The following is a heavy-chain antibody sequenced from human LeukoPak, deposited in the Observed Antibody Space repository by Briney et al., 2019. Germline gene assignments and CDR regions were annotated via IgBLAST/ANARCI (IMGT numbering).Heavy chain of an antibody. V-gene: IGHV4-38-2*02. CDR2: IYHSGST. Sequence: KSSETLSLTCTVSGYSISSGYYWGWVRQPPGKGLEWIGSIYHSGSTYYNPSLKSRVTISVDTSKNQFSLKLSSVTAADTAVYYCASFNSSSWYPDAFDIWGQGTMVTVSS. CDR3: ASFNSSSWYPDAFDI. D-gene: IGHD6-13*01. CDR1: GYSISSGYY. J-gene: IGHJ3*02.